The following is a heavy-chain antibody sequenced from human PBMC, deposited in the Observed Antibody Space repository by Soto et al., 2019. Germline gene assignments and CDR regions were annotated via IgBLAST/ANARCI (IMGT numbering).Heavy chain of an antibody. CDR1: GDSISSSNW. CDR3: ARLSGSYFMGFDY. CDR2: IYHSGST. J-gene: IGHJ4*02. V-gene: IGHV4-4*02. D-gene: IGHD1-26*01. Sequence: QVQLQESGPGLVKPSGTLSLTCAVSGDSISSSNWWSWVRQPPEKGLEWIGEIYHSGSTNYNPSLQSRVTISVDKSKNQFSLKLSSVTAADTAVYYCARLSGSYFMGFDYWGQGTLVNVSS.